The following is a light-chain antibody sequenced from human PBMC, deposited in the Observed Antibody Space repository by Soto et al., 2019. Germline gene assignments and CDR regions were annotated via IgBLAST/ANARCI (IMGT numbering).Light chain of an antibody. V-gene: IGLV2-14*03. CDR2: DVN. CDR1: SSDVGGYNY. CDR3: SSYTTRNTYV. Sequence: QSVLTQPASVSGSPGQSITISCTGTSSDVGGYNYVSWYQQHPGKVPKLIIYDVNDRPSAVSDRFSGSKSGNTASLTISGLQTEDEADYYCSSYTTRNTYVFGTGTKVTVL. J-gene: IGLJ1*01.